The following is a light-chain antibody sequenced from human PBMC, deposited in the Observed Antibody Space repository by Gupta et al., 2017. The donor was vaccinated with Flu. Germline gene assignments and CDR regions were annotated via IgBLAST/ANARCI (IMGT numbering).Light chain of an antibody. J-gene: IGKJ1*01. CDR1: QSVSRY. CDR3: QGRTCEHPRWA. V-gene: IGKV3D-11*02. CDR2: DIS. Sequence: EIVLTQSAVSLSSSPGERTTLSCRARQSVSRYLDWFQHKSGHAPRLLIYDISKRAQGSKERCSGSGVGTDGNITIISRAPEDFEVYYCQGRTCEHPRWAFGPGTKVEV.